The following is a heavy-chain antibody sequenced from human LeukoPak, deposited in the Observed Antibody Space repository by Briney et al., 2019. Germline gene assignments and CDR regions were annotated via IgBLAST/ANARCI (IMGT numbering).Heavy chain of an antibody. CDR2: ISYIGST. J-gene: IGHJ3*02. V-gene: IGHV4-59*11. CDR3: ARDLVTVTKGFDI. Sequence: SETLSLTCAVSDGSFSSHYWTWIRQPPGKGLEWIGYISYIGSTNYNPSLKSRVTISIDTSRNQFSLRLSSVTAADTAVYYCARDLVTVTKGFDIWGQGTMVSVSS. CDR1: DGSFSSHY. D-gene: IGHD4-17*01.